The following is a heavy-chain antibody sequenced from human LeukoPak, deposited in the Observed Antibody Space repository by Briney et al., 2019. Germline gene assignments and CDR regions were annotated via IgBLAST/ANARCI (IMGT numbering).Heavy chain of an antibody. V-gene: IGHV4-39*01. CDR1: GDSFSSSSYF. J-gene: IGHJ4*02. Sequence: SETLSRTCSVSGDSFSSSSYFWDWIRQAPGKGLAWIGTISSSGNTYYNPSLKSRVTMSVDTSKNQFSLKLTSVTAADTTVYYCARHYSGTYYRFDSWGQGTLVTVSS. CDR3: ARHYSGTYYRFDS. D-gene: IGHD1-26*01. CDR2: ISSSGNT.